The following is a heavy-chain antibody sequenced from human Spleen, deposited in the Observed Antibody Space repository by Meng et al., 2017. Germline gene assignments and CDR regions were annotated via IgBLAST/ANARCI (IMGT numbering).Heavy chain of an antibody. Sequence: ELTMVESGGCLVQPQWSLRLSCSASGFTVSSFWMHWVRQPPRKGLVWVSRMNEDGTTINYADSGQCRFTNYRDRGRNIPYLQMNTLRVKDTAISYCVRDFGGNSDYWGQGTLVTVSS. CDR2: MNEDGTTI. V-gene: IGHV3-74*01. CDR3: VRDFGGNSDY. CDR1: GFTVSSFW. D-gene: IGHD2-21*01. J-gene: IGHJ4*02.